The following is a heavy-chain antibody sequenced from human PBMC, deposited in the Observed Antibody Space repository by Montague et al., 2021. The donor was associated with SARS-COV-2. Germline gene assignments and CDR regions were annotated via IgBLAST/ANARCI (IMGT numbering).Heavy chain of an antibody. CDR1: GASISSDY. V-gene: IGHV4-59*01. CDR2: IYYSGST. D-gene: IGHD3-3*01. J-gene: IGHJ6*03. CDR3: ARLRFLEWLLWCPVSYMDV. Sequence: SETLSLTCTVSGASISSDYWSWIRQPPGKGLEWMGYIYYSGSTNYNPSLKSRVTISVDTSKNQCSLKLSSVTATDTAVYYCARLRFLEWLLWCPVSYMDVWGKGTPVTVSS.